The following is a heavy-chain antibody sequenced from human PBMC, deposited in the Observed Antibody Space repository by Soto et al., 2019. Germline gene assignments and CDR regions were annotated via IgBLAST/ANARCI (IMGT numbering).Heavy chain of an antibody. CDR2: ISYSGST. J-gene: IGHJ4*01. V-gene: IGHV4-59*11. CDR1: GGSMSSHY. CDR3: ARADPDASVGY. D-gene: IGHD3-16*01. Sequence: SETLSLTCTVSGGSMSSHYWTWLRQPPGKGLEWIGYISYSGSTYYNPSLKSRVTISADTSRNQFSLKLSSVIAADTAVYYCARADPDASVGYWGQGTMVTVSS.